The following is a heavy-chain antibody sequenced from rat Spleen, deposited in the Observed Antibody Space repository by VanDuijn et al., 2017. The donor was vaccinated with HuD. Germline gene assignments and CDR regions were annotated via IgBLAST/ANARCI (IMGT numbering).Heavy chain of an antibody. CDR3: ARPYNNYFDY. V-gene: IGHV5-29*01. Sequence: EVQLVESGGGLVQPGRSLKLSCAASGFTFSNYGMAWVRQAPTKGLEWVATISYDGSSTYYRDSVKGRFTISRDNAKSTLYLQMDSLRSEDTATYFCARPYNNYFDYWGQGVMVTVSS. CDR1: GFTFSNYG. CDR2: ISYDGSST. J-gene: IGHJ2*01. D-gene: IGHD1-10*01.